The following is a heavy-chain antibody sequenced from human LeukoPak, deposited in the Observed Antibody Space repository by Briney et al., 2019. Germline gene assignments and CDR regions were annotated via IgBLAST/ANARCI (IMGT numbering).Heavy chain of an antibody. J-gene: IGHJ4*02. D-gene: IGHD3-10*01. CDR3: ARGADHGGSYYPD. V-gene: IGHV3-74*01. Sequence: GGSLRLYCAASGFRFSNSWMYWVRQGPGKGPVWVSRMKTDGTRIEYADSVKGRFTISRDNAKNTLFLQMSSLRVEGTAVYYCARGADHGGSYYPDWGQGTRVTVSS. CDR1: GFRFSNSW. CDR2: MKTDGTRI.